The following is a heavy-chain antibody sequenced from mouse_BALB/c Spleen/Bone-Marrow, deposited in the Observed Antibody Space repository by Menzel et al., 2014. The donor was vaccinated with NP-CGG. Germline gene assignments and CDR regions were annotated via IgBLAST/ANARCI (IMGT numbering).Heavy chain of an antibody. CDR1: GFNIKDTY. CDR2: IDPANGNT. V-gene: IGHV14-3*02. J-gene: IGHJ1*01. Sequence: VHVKQSGAELVKPGASVKLSCTASGFNIKDTYMHWVKERPEQGLEWIGRIDPANGNTKYDPKFQGKATITADTSSNTAYLQLSSLTSEDTAVYYCVTGRYWSFDVWGAGTTVTVSS. CDR3: VTGRYWSFDV.